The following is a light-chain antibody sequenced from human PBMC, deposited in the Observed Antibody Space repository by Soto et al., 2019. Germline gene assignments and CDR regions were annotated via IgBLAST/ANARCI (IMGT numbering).Light chain of an antibody. Sequence: DVQLTQTQSFLSAPVRGRVTITCRASQSISSYLDWYQQKPGKAPKLLIYAASSLQSGVPSRFSGSGSGTDFTLTISSLQPEDFATYYCQQSYSTPWTFGQGAKVDI. V-gene: IGKV1-39*01. J-gene: IGKJ1*01. CDR2: AAS. CDR3: QQSYSTPWT. CDR1: QSISSY.